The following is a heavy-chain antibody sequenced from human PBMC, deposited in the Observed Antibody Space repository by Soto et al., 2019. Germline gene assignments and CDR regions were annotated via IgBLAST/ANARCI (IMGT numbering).Heavy chain of an antibody. CDR3: AKGPPPPKRSSYYYNYYMDV. CDR1: GFTFSSYV. V-gene: IGHV3-23*01. D-gene: IGHD3-10*01. J-gene: IGHJ6*03. CDR2: ISGSGGIT. Sequence: EVQLLESGGGLVQPGESLRLSCAASGFTFSSYVMSWVRQAPGKGLEWVSGISGSGGITYYADSVKGRFTISRDNSKNTLYLQMNSLRAEDTAVYYCAKGPPPPKRSSYYYNYYMDVWGKGTTVTVSS.